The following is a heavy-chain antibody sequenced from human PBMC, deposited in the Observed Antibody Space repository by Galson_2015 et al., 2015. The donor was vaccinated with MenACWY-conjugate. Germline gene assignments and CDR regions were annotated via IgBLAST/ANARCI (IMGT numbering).Heavy chain of an antibody. J-gene: IGHJ4*02. CDR2: IKSKTDGGTT. D-gene: IGHD5-24*01. V-gene: IGHV3-15*07. Sequence: SLRLSCAASGFTFSNAWVNWVRQAPGKGLEWVGRIKSKTDGGTTDYATPVKGRFTISRDDSKNTLYLQMNSLKTEDTAAYYCATSSRRWDYFDFWGPGTLVTVSS. CDR3: ATSSRRWDYFDF. CDR1: GFTFSNAW.